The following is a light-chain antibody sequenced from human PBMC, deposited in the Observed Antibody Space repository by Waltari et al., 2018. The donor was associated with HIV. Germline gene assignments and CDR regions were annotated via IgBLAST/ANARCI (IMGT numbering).Light chain of an antibody. Sequence: SYELTQPPSVSVSPGQTASITCSGDTLGDKYACWYQQKPGQSPVLVIYQDNKRPSGIPERCSGSNSGNTATLTSSGTQAVDEADYYCQAWDSSTAFYVFGTGTKVTVL. CDR1: TLGDKY. CDR2: QDN. CDR3: QAWDSSTAFYV. V-gene: IGLV3-1*01. J-gene: IGLJ1*01.